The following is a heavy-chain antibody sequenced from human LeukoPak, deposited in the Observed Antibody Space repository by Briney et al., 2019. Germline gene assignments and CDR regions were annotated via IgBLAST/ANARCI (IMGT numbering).Heavy chain of an antibody. CDR3: ARNLSPDY. Sequence: QPGGSLRLSCAASGFTISSYAMHWVRQAPGKGLEGVAVISYDGSNKYYADSVKGRFTISRDNSKNTLYLQMNSLRAEDTAVYYCARNLSPDYWGQGTLVTVSS. V-gene: IGHV3-30*01. CDR1: GFTISSYA. CDR2: ISYDGSNK. D-gene: IGHD2/OR15-2a*01. J-gene: IGHJ4*02.